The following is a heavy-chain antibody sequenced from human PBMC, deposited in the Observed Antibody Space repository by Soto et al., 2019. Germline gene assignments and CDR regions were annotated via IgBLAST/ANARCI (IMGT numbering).Heavy chain of an antibody. Sequence: GGSLRLSCAVSGSTFSNDWMHWVRQAPGKGLVWVSHINSDGSSTNYADFVKGRFTIARDNAKNTVYLQMNSLRAEDTAVYYCARDRSYSLDVWGQGTTVTV. CDR2: INSDGSST. CDR1: GSTFSNDW. V-gene: IGHV3-74*01. CDR3: ARDRSYSLDV. J-gene: IGHJ6*02.